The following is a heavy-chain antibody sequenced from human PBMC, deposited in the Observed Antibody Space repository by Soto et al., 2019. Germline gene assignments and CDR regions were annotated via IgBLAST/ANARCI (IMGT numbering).Heavy chain of an antibody. CDR3: ARERGYLHYYHGMDV. CDR1: EFTFSNYD. D-gene: IGHD6-13*01. J-gene: IGHJ6*02. V-gene: IGHV3-21*01. CDR2: ISSSSSYI. Sequence: PGGSLRLSCAASEFTFSNYDMHWVRQATGKGLEWVSSISSSSSYIYYADSVKGRFTISRDNAKNSLYLQMNSLRAEDTAVYYCARERGYLHYYHGMDVWGQGTTVTV.